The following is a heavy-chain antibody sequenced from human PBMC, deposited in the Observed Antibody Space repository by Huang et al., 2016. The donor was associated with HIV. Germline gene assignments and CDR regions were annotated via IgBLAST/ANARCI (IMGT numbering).Heavy chain of an antibody. D-gene: IGHD6-13*01. V-gene: IGHV3-21*01. CDR1: GFSLDSFN. Sequence: EVQLVDSGGGLVKPGGSLRLSCAASGFSLDSFNMFWVRQTPAKGRQGVAVISPSSSFIEYADSVKGRFSIARDNAKNSLYLQMNSLRGEDTAVYYCVKDRGQQLSPFDSWGQGTLVTVSS. CDR2: ISPSSSFI. CDR3: VKDRGQQLSPFDS. J-gene: IGHJ4*02.